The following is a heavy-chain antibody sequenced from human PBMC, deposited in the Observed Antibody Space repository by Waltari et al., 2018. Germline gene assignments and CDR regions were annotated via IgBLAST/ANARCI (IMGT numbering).Heavy chain of an antibody. CDR3: ARRAAIAATGPTYYMDV. CDR1: GYSISSGYY. D-gene: IGHD6-13*01. V-gene: IGHV4-38-2*01. CDR2: IYQSGGT. J-gene: IGHJ6*03. Sequence: QVQLQESGPGLVKPSETLSLTCAVSGYSISSGYYWGWIRQPPGKGLEWIGSIYQSGGTYYNPSRKSRVTISVDTSKNQFSLKLSSVTAADTAVYYCARRAAIAATGPTYYMDVWGKGTTVTVSS.